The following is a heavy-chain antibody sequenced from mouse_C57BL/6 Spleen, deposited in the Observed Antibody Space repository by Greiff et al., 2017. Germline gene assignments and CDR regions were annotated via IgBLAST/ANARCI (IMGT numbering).Heavy chain of an antibody. CDR2: INPNNGGT. CDR3: ARTYYGSSYVYFDV. Sequence: EVQVVESGPELVKPGASVKIPCKASGYTFTDYNMDWVKQSHGKSLEWIGDINPNNGGTIYNQKFKGKATLTVDKSSSTAYMELRSLTSEDTAVYYCARTYYGSSYVYFDVWCTGTTVTVSS. D-gene: IGHD1-1*01. CDR1: GYTFTDYN. J-gene: IGHJ1*03. V-gene: IGHV1-18*01.